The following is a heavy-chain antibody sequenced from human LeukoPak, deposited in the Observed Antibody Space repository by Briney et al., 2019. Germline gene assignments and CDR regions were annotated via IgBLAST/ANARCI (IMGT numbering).Heavy chain of an antibody. Sequence: GGSLRLSCTASGFTFGDYGVSWIRQAPGKGLEWVSGISGSGGRTYYADSVKGRFTISRDNSKNTLYLQMNSLRAGDTAVYYCTKDGAYCGGDCPGPYYFDYWGQGTLVTVSS. CDR2: ISGSGGRT. J-gene: IGHJ4*02. CDR1: GFTFGDYG. CDR3: TKDGAYCGGDCPGPYYFDY. D-gene: IGHD2-21*02. V-gene: IGHV3-23*01.